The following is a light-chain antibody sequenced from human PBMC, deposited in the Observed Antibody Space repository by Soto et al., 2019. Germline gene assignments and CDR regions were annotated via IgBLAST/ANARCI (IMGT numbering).Light chain of an antibody. CDR3: QQYGSSPT. Sequence: EIVLTQSPGTLSLSPGDRATLSCRASQSVDTSYLGWYQQKPGQAPRLLIYGASSRATGIPDRFSGSGSGTDFTLTISRLEPEDFAVYYCQQYGSSPTFGGGTKVDIK. V-gene: IGKV3-20*01. CDR2: GAS. CDR1: QSVDTSY. J-gene: IGKJ4*01.